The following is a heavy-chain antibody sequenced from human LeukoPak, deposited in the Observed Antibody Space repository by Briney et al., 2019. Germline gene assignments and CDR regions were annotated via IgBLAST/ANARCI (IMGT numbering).Heavy chain of an antibody. CDR3: AMTPQGNRNYFYFDP. D-gene: IGHD1-7*01. V-gene: IGHV3-23*01. Sequence: PGGSLLLSCAASGFTFSNYAMSWVRQAPGKGLEGISGISGSGGSPYYADSVKGRFTISRDNPKNTLYLQMNSLRAEDSAVYYCAMTPQGNRNYFYFDPWGQGTLVTVSS. CDR1: GFTFSNYA. J-gene: IGHJ4*02. CDR2: ISGSGGSP.